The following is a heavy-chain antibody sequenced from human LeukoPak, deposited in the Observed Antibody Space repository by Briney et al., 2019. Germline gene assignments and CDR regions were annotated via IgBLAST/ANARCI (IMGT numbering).Heavy chain of an antibody. CDR3: ARDGWIQLWFRYWDFDY. CDR1: GFTFSSYS. CDR2: ISSSSSYI. D-gene: IGHD5-18*01. J-gene: IGHJ4*02. Sequence: PGGSLRLSCAASGFTFSSYSMNWVRQAPGKGLEWVSSISSSSSYIYYADSVKGRFTISRDNAKNSLYLQMNSLRAEDTAVYYCARDGWIQLWFRYWDFDYWGQGTLVTVSS. V-gene: IGHV3-21*01.